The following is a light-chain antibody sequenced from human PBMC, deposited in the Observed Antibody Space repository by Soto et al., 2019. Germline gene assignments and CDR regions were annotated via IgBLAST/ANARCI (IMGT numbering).Light chain of an antibody. CDR1: HSISTY. CDR3: QQSHKSPST. V-gene: IGKV1-39*01. J-gene: IGKJ1*01. Sequence: DIQMTQSPSSLSASVGDRVTITCRASHSISTYLNWYQQSSGKAPHLLIYAASTFETGVTSRFSGSRSGADFTLIISSLHPEDSATDYFQQSHKSPSTFGQGTKVEI. CDR2: AAS.